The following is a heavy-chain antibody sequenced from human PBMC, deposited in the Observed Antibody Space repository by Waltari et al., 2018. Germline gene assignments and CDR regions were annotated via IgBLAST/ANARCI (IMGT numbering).Heavy chain of an antibody. D-gene: IGHD1-1*01. CDR3: AAGTTTKGGMDV. CDR2: IWYDGSNK. Sequence: QVQLVESGGGVVQPGRSLRLSCAASGFTFSSYGMHWVRQAPGKGLEWVAVIWYDGSNKYYADSVKGRFTISRDNSKNTLYLQMNSLRAEDTAMYYCAAGTTTKGGMDVWGQGTTVTVSS. J-gene: IGHJ6*02. CDR1: GFTFSSYG. V-gene: IGHV3-33*08.